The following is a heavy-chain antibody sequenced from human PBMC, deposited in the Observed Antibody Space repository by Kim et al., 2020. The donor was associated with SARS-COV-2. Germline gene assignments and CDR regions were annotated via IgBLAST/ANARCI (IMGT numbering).Heavy chain of an antibody. CDR1: GFTFDDYA. D-gene: IGHD3-22*01. V-gene: IGHV3-9*01. J-gene: IGHJ4*02. CDR2: ISWNSGSI. Sequence: GGSLRLSCAASGFTFDDYAMHWVRQAPGKGLEWVSGISWNSGSIGYADSVKGRFTISRDNAKNSLYLQMNSLRAEDTALYYCAKDIAVATHYYDSSGFDYWGQGTLVTVSS. CDR3: AKDIAVATHYYDSSGFDY.